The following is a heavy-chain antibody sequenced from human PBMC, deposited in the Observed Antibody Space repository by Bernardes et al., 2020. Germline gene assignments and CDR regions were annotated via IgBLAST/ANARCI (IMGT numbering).Heavy chain of an antibody. Sequence: ASVKVSCKASVSMFTIYVFTWLRQAPGQGLEWLGWITPNNGNPNYPQNLRGRFSMTTDTSTSTAYMDLWDLRSDDMARYFCARSPPGVGRISIFGVFIGPDSYHYMDVWGPGTTVTVSS. D-gene: IGHD3-3*01. J-gene: IGHJ6*03. CDR3: ARSPPGVGRISIFGVFIGPDSYHYMDV. CDR1: VSMFTIYV. V-gene: IGHV1-18*03. CDR2: ITPNNGNP.